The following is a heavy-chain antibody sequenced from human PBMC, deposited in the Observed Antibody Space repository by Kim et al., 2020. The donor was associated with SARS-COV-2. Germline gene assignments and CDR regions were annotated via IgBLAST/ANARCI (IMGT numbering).Heavy chain of an antibody. Sequence: SETLSLTCTVSGGSISSGGYYWSWIRQHPGKGLEWIGYIYYSGSTYYNPSLKSRVTISVDTSKNQFSLKLSSVTAADTAVYYCARGFSMGYGMDVWGQGTTVTVSS. D-gene: IGHD3-10*01. CDR1: GGSISSGGYY. CDR2: IYYSGST. CDR3: ARGFSMGYGMDV. V-gene: IGHV4-31*03. J-gene: IGHJ6*02.